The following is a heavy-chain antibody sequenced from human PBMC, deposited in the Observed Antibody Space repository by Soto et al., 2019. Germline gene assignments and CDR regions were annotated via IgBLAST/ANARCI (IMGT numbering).Heavy chain of an antibody. V-gene: IGHV3-74*01. Sequence: GGSLRLSCAASGFTFSSYWMHWVRQAPGKGLVWVSRINSDGSSTSYADSVKGRFTISRDNAKNTLYLQMNSLRAEDTAVYYCARGSSWYLPGAFDIWGQGTMVTVSS. CDR3: ARGSSWYLPGAFDI. CDR1: GFTFSSYW. J-gene: IGHJ3*02. CDR2: INSDGSST. D-gene: IGHD6-13*01.